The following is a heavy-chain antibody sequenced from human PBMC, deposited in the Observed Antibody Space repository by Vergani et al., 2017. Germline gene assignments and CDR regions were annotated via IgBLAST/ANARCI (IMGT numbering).Heavy chain of an antibody. V-gene: IGHV4-59*01. CDR2: IYDSGDT. CDR3: ARGALWWLRQIDS. CDR1: DYSISSNYY. Sequence: QVKLQESGPGLVKPSETLSLTCNVSDYSISSNYYWGWIRQPPGKGLEWIGYIYDSGDTKYNPSLKSRVTMSLDTSKNQFSLNLYSVTAADTAVYYCARGALWWLRQIDSWGQGTLVTVSS. J-gene: IGHJ4*02. D-gene: IGHD2-21*01.